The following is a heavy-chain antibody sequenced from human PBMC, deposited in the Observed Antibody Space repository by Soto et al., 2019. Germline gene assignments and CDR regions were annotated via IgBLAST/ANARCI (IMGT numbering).Heavy chain of an antibody. D-gene: IGHD1-7*01. CDR1: GGSISGYI. CDR2: ISYSGST. V-gene: IGHV4-59*01. Sequence: QVQLQESGPGLVKPSETLSLTCTVSGGSISGYIWSWIRQPPGKGLEWIGYISYSGSTNYHPSLKGRFTISIDTSKNQFSLKLSALTAADTAVYYCAIHICGTTRDSWGQGTPVAFSS. J-gene: IGHJ4*02. CDR3: AIHICGTTRDS.